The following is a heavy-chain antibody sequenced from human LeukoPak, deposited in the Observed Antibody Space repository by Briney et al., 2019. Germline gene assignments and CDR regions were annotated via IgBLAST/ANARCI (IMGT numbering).Heavy chain of an antibody. Sequence: PSETLSLTCTVSGGSISSGSYYWSWIRQLAGKGLEWIGRIYTSGSTNYNPSLKSRVTISVDTSKNQFSLKLSSVTAADTAVYYCARLPMSSGYYYMIGYFDYWGQGTLVTVSS. CDR1: GGSISSGSYY. J-gene: IGHJ4*02. CDR3: ARLPMSSGYYYMIGYFDY. D-gene: IGHD3-22*01. CDR2: IYTSGST. V-gene: IGHV4-61*02.